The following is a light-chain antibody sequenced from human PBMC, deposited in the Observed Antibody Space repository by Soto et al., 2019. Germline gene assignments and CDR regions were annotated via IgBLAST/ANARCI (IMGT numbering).Light chain of an antibody. CDR2: LGS. V-gene: IGKV2-28*01. CDR1: QSLLHRSGYNY. CDR3: MQALQTPLT. Sequence: DIVMTQSPLSLPVTPGEPASISCRSSQSLLHRSGYNYLTWYLRKPGQSPQLLIYLGSSRASGVPDRFSGSGSGTDFTLKISRVEAEDVGVYYCMQALQTPLTFGGGTKV. J-gene: IGKJ4*01.